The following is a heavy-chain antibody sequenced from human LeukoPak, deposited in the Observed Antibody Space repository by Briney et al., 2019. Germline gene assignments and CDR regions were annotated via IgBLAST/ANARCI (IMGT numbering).Heavy chain of an antibody. Sequence: GGSLRLSCAASGFTFSSYAMHWVRQAPGKGLEWVTVILFDGSNKYYADSVKGRFTISRDNSKNTLSLQMNSLRAEDTAVYYCARAGVYGFPYFDYWGQGTLVTVSS. CDR3: ARAGVYGFPYFDY. CDR1: GFTFSSYA. V-gene: IGHV3-30*04. CDR2: ILFDGSNK. J-gene: IGHJ4*02. D-gene: IGHD6-13*01.